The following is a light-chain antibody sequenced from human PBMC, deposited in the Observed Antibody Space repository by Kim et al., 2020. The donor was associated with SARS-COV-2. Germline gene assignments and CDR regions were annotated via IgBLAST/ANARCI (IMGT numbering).Light chain of an antibody. CDR3: QAWDTGTAV. Sequence: SVAPGQKAAITCSGDKLGDKYVSWYQQKSGQSPVLIVYQDSKRPSGIPGRFSASTSGNAATLTISGTQALDEADYYCQAWDTGTAVFGGGTQLTVL. V-gene: IGLV3-1*01. J-gene: IGLJ3*02. CDR1: KLGDKY. CDR2: QDS.